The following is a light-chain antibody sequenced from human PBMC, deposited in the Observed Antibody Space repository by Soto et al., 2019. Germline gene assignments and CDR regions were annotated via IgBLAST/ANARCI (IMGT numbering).Light chain of an antibody. Sequence: EAVMTQSPATLSVSAGERPTLSCRASQSVSSNLAWYQQKPGQAPRLLIYDASTRATCIPARFSGSGSGTEFTLTILSLQSEDFAVYYCQQYNTWPLTFGPGTKVDIK. CDR3: QQYNTWPLT. CDR2: DAS. J-gene: IGKJ3*01. V-gene: IGKV3-15*01. CDR1: QSVSSN.